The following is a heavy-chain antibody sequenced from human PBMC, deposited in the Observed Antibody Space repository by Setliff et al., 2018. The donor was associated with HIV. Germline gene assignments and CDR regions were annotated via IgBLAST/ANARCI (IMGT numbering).Heavy chain of an antibody. CDR3: ARGGGGITADATRPA. Sequence: PGGSLRLSCAASGFTVSNAWMSWVRQAPGKGLEWVAVISYDGSNKFYADSVKGRFTISRDNSKNTLYLQMNSLSAEDTAFYYCARGGGGITADATRPAWGQGTLVTVSS. J-gene: IGHJ5*02. V-gene: IGHV3-30*03. CDR2: ISYDGSNK. CDR1: GFTVSNAW. D-gene: IGHD6-13*01.